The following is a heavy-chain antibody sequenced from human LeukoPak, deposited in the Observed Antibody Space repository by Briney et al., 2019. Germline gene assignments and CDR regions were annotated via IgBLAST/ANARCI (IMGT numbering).Heavy chain of an antibody. CDR3: ARYGSGSYSPIFDY. CDR1: GFTFSSYW. D-gene: IGHD3-10*01. J-gene: IGHJ4*02. Sequence: PGGSLRLSCAASGFTFSSYWMSWVRQAPGKGLEWVANIKQDGSEKYYVDSVKGRFTISRDNAKNSLYLQMNSLRAEDTAVYYCARYGSGSYSPIFDYWGQGTLVTVSS. V-gene: IGHV3-7*01. CDR2: IKQDGSEK.